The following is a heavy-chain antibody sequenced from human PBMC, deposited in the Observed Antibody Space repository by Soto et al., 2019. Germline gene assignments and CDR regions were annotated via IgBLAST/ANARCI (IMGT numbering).Heavy chain of an antibody. Sequence: GGSLRLSCAASGFTFDDYTMHWVRQAPGKGLEWVSFISCGGGYTYYADSVKGRFTISRDNTKNSLYLQMNSLRAEDTAVYYCARDDRTSGYDCLDYSGQATLVTVSS. CDR3: ARDDRTSGYDCLDY. CDR2: ISCGGGYT. CDR1: GFTFDDYT. J-gene: IGHJ4*02. D-gene: IGHD5-12*01. V-gene: IGHV3-43*01.